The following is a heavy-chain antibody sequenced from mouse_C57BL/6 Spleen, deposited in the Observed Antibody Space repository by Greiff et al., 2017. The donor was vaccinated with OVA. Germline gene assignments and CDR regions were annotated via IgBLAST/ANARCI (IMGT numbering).Heavy chain of an antibody. Sequence: VQLQQPGAELVKPGASVKLSCKASGYTFTSYWMQWVKQRPGQGLEWIGEIDPSDSYTNYNQKFKGKATLTVDTSSSTAYMQLSSLTSEDSAVYYCAKGPYYGYAMDYWGQGTSVTVSS. D-gene: IGHD1-1*01. CDR2: IDPSDSYT. J-gene: IGHJ4*01. CDR3: AKGPYYGYAMDY. CDR1: GYTFTSYW. V-gene: IGHV1-50*01.